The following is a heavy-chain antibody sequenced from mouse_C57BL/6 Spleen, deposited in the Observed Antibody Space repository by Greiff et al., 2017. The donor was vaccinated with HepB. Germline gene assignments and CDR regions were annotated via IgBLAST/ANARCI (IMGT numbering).Heavy chain of an antibody. V-gene: IGHV5-4*01. CDR1: GFTFSSYA. CDR2: ISDGGSYT. CDR3: ARDDYSNYAMDY. J-gene: IGHJ4*01. Sequence: EVKLMESGGGLVKPGGSLKLSCAASGFTFSSYAMSWVRQTPEKRLKWVATISDGGSYTYYPDNVKGRFTISRDNAKNNLYLQMSHLKSEDTAMYYCARDDYSNYAMDYWGQGTSVTVSS. D-gene: IGHD2-5*01.